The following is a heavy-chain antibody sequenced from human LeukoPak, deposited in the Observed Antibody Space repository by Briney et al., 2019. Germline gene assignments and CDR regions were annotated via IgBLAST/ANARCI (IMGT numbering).Heavy chain of an antibody. V-gene: IGHV4-39*02. J-gene: IGHJ6*03. CDR2: IYYSGST. Sequence: PSETLSLTCTVSGGSISSSSYYWGWIRQPPGKGLEWIGSIYYSGSTYYNPSLKSRVTISVDTSKNQFSLKLSSVTAADTAVYYCARDVNDFWSGLPYYMDVWGKGTTVTVSS. CDR1: GGSISSSSYY. D-gene: IGHD3-3*01. CDR3: ARDVNDFWSGLPYYMDV.